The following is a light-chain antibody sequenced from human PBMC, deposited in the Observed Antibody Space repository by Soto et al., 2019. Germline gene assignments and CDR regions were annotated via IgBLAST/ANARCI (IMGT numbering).Light chain of an antibody. V-gene: IGLV3-21*04. CDR3: QVWDSSSDHSVV. J-gene: IGLJ2*01. CDR1: NIGSKS. CDR2: YDS. Sequence: SYELTQPPSVSVAPGKTARITCGGNNIGSKSVHWYQQKPGQAPVLVIYYDSDRPSGIPERFSGYNSGNTATLTISRVEAGDEADYYCQVWDSSSDHSVVFGGGTKLTVL.